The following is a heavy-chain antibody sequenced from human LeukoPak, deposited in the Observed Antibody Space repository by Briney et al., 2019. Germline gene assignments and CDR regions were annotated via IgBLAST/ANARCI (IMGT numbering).Heavy chain of an antibody. J-gene: IGHJ4*02. D-gene: IGHD3-22*01. Sequence: GGSLRLSCAASGFTFSSYSMNWVRQAPGKGLEWVSSIRSSSSYIYYADSVKGRFTISRDNAKNSLYLQMNSLRAEDTAVYYCARDSRTEYYDSSGVKDYWGQGTLVTVSS. CDR3: ARDSRTEYYDSSGVKDY. V-gene: IGHV3-21*01. CDR2: IRSSSSYI. CDR1: GFTFSSYS.